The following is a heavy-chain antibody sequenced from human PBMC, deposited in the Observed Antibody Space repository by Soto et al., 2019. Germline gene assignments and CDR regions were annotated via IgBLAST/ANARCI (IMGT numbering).Heavy chain of an antibody. V-gene: IGHV3-7*01. CDR2: IKQDGSEK. CDR1: GFTFSSYW. CDR3: ARGRYCISTSCYLDY. J-gene: IGHJ4*02. D-gene: IGHD2-2*01. Sequence: GSLRLSCAASGFTFSSYWMSWVRQAPGKGLEWVASIKQDGSEKYYVDSVKGRFTISRDNAKNSLYLQMNSLRAEDTAVYYCARGRYCISTSCYLDYWGQGTLVTVSS.